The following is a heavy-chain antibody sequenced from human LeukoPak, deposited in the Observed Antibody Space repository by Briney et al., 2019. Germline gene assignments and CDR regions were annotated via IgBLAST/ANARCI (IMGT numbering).Heavy chain of an antibody. J-gene: IGHJ4*02. D-gene: IGHD6-13*01. CDR3: ASSYSSSWYGDY. Sequence: GGSLRLSCAASGFTFSSYWMSWVCQAPGKGLEWVANIKQDGSEKYYVDSVKGRFTISRDNAKNSLYLQMNSLRAEDTAVYYCASSYSSSWYGDYWGQGTLVTVSS. CDR2: IKQDGSEK. CDR1: GFTFSSYW. V-gene: IGHV3-7*01.